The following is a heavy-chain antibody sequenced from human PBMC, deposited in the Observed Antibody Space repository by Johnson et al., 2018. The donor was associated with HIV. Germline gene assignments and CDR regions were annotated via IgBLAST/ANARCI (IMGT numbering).Heavy chain of an antibody. CDR2: IWYDGSNK. CDR3: TTIYALWFGEISVLGDAFDS. D-gene: IGHD3-10*01. Sequence: QVQVVESGGGVVQPGRSLRLSCAASGFTFSSYGMHWVRQAPGKGLEWVAVIWYDGSNKYYADSVKGRFTISRDNSKNTLYLQMNSLKTEDTAVYYCTTIYALWFGEISVLGDAFDSWGQGTMVTVSS. J-gene: IGHJ3*02. CDR1: GFTFSSYG. V-gene: IGHV3-33*01.